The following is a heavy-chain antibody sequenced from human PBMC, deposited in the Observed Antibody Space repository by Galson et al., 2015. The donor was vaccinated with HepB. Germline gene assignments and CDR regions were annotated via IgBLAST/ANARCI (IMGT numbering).Heavy chain of an antibody. Sequence: SLTCTVSGGSISSSTYYWGWIRQPPGKGLEWIGTIYYSESAYYNPSLKSRVTISVDTSKNQFSLKLNSVTAADTAVYYCARRKRIAVAGDTFDIWGQGTLVTVSS. CDR2: IYYSESA. D-gene: IGHD6-19*01. CDR1: GGSISSSTYY. J-gene: IGHJ3*02. CDR3: ARRKRIAVAGDTFDI. V-gene: IGHV4-39*01.